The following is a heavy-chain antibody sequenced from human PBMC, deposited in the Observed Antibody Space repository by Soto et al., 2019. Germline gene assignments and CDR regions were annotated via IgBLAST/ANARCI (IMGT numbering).Heavy chain of an antibody. J-gene: IGHJ6*02. Sequence: EVQLVESGGGLVQPGGSLRLSCAASGFTFSSYSMNWVRQAPGKGLEWVSYISSSSSTIYYADSVKGRFTISRDNAKNSLYLQMNSLRDEDTAVYYCARQGYYDSSGFPGIPGLDYYGMDVWGQGTTVTVSS. CDR2: ISSSSSTI. CDR3: ARQGYYDSSGFPGIPGLDYYGMDV. D-gene: IGHD3-22*01. CDR1: GFTFSSYS. V-gene: IGHV3-48*02.